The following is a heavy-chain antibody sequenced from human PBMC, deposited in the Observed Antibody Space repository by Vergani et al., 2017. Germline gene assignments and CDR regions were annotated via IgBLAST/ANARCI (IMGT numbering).Heavy chain of an antibody. CDR2: INHSGST. CDR3: ASYYDSSGSRYNWFDP. D-gene: IGHD3-22*01. J-gene: IGHJ5*02. CDR1: GGSFSGYY. V-gene: IGHV4-34*01. Sequence: QVQLQQWGAGLLKPSETLSLTCAVYGGSFSGYYWSWIRQPPGKGLEWIGEINHSGSTNYHPSLKSRFTISVDTSKNQFSLKLSSVTAADTAVYYCASYYDSSGSRYNWFDPWGQGTLVTVSS.